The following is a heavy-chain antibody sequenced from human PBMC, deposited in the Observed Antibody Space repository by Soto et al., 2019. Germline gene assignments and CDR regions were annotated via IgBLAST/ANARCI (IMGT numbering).Heavy chain of an antibody. V-gene: IGHV1-69*08. J-gene: IGHJ6*02. Sequence: QVQLVQSGAEVKKPGSSVKVSCKGSEGTFNRYTITWVRQAPGQGLEWMGRIIPMFGIASYAQNFQGRVTSTAHKSTSTAYMELGSLRSEDPAGYYGARDSGRSGVVPAAIAAMDLWGQGTKVTVSS. D-gene: IGHD2-2*01. CDR2: IIPMFGIA. CDR3: ARDSGRSGVVPAAIAAMDL. CDR1: EGTFNRYT.